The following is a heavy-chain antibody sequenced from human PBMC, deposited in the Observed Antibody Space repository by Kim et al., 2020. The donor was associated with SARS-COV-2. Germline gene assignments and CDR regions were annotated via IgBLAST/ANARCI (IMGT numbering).Heavy chain of an antibody. CDR3: ARSIAAAGARNAFDI. D-gene: IGHD6-13*01. Sequence: PPLKSRVTRSVDTSKNQFSLKLSSVTAADTAVYYCARSIAAAGARNAFDIWGQGTMVTVSS. V-gene: IGHV4-31*02. J-gene: IGHJ3*02.